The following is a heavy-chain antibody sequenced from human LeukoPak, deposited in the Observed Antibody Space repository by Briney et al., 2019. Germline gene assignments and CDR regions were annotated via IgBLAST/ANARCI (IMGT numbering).Heavy chain of an antibody. CDR1: GFTFSSYS. CDR3: AKDHTYYDFWSFDY. J-gene: IGHJ4*02. Sequence: GGSLRLSCAASGFTFSSYSMNWVRQAPGKGLEWVSAISGSGGSTYYADSVKGRFTISRDNSKNTLYLQMNSLRAEDTAVYYCAKDHTYYDFWSFDYWGQGTLVTVSS. V-gene: IGHV3-23*01. D-gene: IGHD3-3*01. CDR2: ISGSGGST.